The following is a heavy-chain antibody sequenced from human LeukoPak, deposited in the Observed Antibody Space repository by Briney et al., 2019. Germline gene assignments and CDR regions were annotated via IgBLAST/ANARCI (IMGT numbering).Heavy chain of an antibody. Sequence: GGSLRLSCAASGFTFTSYSMNWVRQAPGKGLEWVSTISGGGGSTYYADSVKGRFTISRDNSKNTLYPQVNSLRAEDTAVYYCAKGGKWDVTHFDYWGQGTLVTVSS. V-gene: IGHV3-23*01. CDR1: GFTFTSYS. D-gene: IGHD1-26*01. CDR3: AKGGKWDVTHFDY. CDR2: ISGGGGST. J-gene: IGHJ4*02.